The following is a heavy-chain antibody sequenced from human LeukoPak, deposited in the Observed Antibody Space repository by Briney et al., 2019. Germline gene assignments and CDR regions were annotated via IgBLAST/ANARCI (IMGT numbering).Heavy chain of an antibody. CDR3: ARVGGYCSSTSCEEAFDI. CDR2: IYTSGST. D-gene: IGHD2-2*01. Sequence: PSETLSLTCTVSGGSISSYYWSWIWQPAGKGLEWIGRIYTSGSTNYNPSLKSRVTMSVDTSKNQFSLKLSSVTAADTAVYYCARVGGYCSSTSCEEAFDIWGQGTMVTVSS. J-gene: IGHJ3*02. CDR1: GGSISSYY. V-gene: IGHV4-4*07.